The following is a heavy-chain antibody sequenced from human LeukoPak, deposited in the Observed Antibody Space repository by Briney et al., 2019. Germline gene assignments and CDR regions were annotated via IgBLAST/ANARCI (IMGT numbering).Heavy chain of an antibody. V-gene: IGHV1-8*01. D-gene: IGHD6-19*01. CDR2: MNPNSGNT. CDR1: GYTFTSYD. J-gene: IGHJ5*02. CDR3: ASTLGGAVAGSLNWFDP. Sequence: GASVKVSCKASGYTFTSYDINWVRQATGQGLEWMGWMNPNSGNTGYAQKFQGRVTMTRNTSISTAYMELSSLRSEDTAVYYCASTLGGAVAGSLNWFDPWGQGTLVTVSS.